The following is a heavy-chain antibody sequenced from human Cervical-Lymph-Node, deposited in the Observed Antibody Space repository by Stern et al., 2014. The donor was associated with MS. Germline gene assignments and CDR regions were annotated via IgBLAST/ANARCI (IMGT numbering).Heavy chain of an antibody. CDR3: ARLSMDV. CDR2: IKHDASEN. CDR1: GFTFSSYW. V-gene: IGHV3-7*01. Sequence: EVHLVESGGGLVQPGGSLRLSCAGSGFTFSSYWMSWVRLTPGRGLQWVATIKHDASENFYADSVRGRFTISRDNTKGSVYLQMDSLRVEDTAVYYCARLSMDVWGQGTAVTVSS. J-gene: IGHJ6*02.